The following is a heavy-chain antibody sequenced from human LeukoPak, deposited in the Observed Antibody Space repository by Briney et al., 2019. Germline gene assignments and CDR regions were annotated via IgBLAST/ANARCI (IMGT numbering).Heavy chain of an antibody. D-gene: IGHD2-2*01. CDR3: ARVYCSSTSCYSYNGYSFDP. CDR2: IIPIFGTA. V-gene: IGHV1-69*05. CDR1: GGTFSSYA. J-gene: IGHJ5*02. Sequence: SVKVSCKASGGTFSSYAISWVRQAPGQGLEWMGGIIPIFGTANYAQKFQGRVTIARDTSASTAYMDLSSLRSEDTAVYYCARVYCSSTSCYSYNGYSFDPWGQGTLLTVSS.